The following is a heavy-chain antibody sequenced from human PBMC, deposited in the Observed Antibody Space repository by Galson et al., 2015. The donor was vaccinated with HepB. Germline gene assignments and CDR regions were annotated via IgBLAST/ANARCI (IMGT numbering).Heavy chain of an antibody. J-gene: IGHJ6*02. CDR2: ISYDGSNK. D-gene: IGHD5-24*01. CDR3: AKDQFKGYYYGMDV. CDR1: GFSFRNYG. Sequence: SLRLSCAASGFSFRNYGMHWVRQAPGKGLEWVAVISYDGSNKYYVDSVKGRFTISKDNSKNTLYLQMNSLRAEDTAVYYCAKDQFKGYYYGMDVWGQGTTVTVSS. V-gene: IGHV3-30*18.